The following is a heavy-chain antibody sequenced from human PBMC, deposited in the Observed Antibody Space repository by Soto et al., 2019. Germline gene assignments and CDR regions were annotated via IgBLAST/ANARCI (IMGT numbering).Heavy chain of an antibody. D-gene: IGHD6-19*01. CDR3: ARDPPKQWPAYYYYYGMDV. V-gene: IGHV3-33*01. J-gene: IGHJ6*02. CDR2: IWYDGSNK. CDR1: GFTFSSYG. Sequence: QVQLVESGGGVVQPGRSLRLSCAASGFTFSSYGMHWVRQAPGKGLEWVAVIWYDGSNKYYADSVKGRFTISRDNSKNVLCXQMNSLRAEDTAVYCCARDPPKQWPAYYYYYGMDVWGQGTTVTVSS.